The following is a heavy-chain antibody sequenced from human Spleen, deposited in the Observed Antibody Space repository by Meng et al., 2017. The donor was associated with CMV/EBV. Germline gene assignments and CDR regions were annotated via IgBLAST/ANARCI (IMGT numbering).Heavy chain of an antibody. V-gene: IGHV3-7*01. CDR2: IKGDGSEK. Sequence: GGSLRLSCAASGFTFDYFWMTWVRQAPGKGLEWVANIKGDGSEKYYVDSVKGRFVLSRDNTKNSVNLQMNYLRDEDTAVYYCARSVAYYYYGMDVWGQGTTVTVSS. CDR3: ARSVAYYYYGMDV. CDR1: GFTFDYFW. J-gene: IGHJ6*02. D-gene: IGHD4-23*01.